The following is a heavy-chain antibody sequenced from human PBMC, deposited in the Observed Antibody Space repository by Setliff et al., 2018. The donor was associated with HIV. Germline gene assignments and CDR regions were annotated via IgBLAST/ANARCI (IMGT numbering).Heavy chain of an antibody. V-gene: IGHV4-39*01. D-gene: IGHD5-18*01. CDR1: GGSIRGSNYY. Sequence: SETLSLTCTVSGGSIRGSNYYWAWTRQPPGKGLEWIGSSYYSGSTYYNPSLKSRVTISVDTSKNQFSLKLTSVTAADTAIYYCATDTAFLQEGTEFWGQGALVTVSS. CDR3: ATDTAFLQEGTEF. J-gene: IGHJ4*02. CDR2: SYYSGST.